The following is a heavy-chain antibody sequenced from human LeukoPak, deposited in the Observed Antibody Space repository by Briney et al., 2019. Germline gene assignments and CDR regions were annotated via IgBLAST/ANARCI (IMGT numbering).Heavy chain of an antibody. CDR2: ISSSGSTI. V-gene: IGHV3-48*03. J-gene: IGHJ4*02. CDR3: ARRAGGYSHPYDY. CDR1: GFTFSSYE. D-gene: IGHD4-23*01. Sequence: PGGSLRLSCAASGFTFSSYEMNWVRQAPGKGLEWVSYISSSGSTIYYADSVKGRFTISRDNAKNTLYLHMNSLRAEDTAVYYCARRAGGYSHPYDYWGQGTLVTVSS.